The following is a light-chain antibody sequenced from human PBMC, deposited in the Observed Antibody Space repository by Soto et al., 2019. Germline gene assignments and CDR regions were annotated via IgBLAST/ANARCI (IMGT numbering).Light chain of an antibody. V-gene: IGKV1-8*01. CDR2: AAS. J-gene: IGKJ5*01. CDR3: QQYYSYPA. Sequence: AIRITQSPSSLSASTGDRVTITCRASQGISSYLAWYQQKPGKAPKLLIYAASTLQSGVPSRFSGSGSGTDFTLTISCLQSEDFATYYSQQYYSYPAFGQGTRLEVK. CDR1: QGISSY.